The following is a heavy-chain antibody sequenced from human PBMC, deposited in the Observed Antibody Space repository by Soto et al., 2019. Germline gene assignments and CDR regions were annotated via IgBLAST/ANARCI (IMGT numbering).Heavy chain of an antibody. V-gene: IGHV4-4*02. CDR1: GGSMTSSNW. CDR3: AKHGGYYFDS. D-gene: IGHD4-17*01. CDR2: IHHGGTT. J-gene: IGHJ4*02. Sequence: QVPLQESGPGLVKPSETLSLTCAVSGGSMTSSNWWSWVRQSPEKGLEWIGEIHHGGTTYSNPSLKSRVTMSVDKSKNQFSLKLSSVTAADTAVYYCAKHGGYYFDSWGQGALVIVSS.